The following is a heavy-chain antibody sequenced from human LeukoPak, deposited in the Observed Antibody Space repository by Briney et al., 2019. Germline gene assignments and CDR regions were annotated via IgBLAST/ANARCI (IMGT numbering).Heavy chain of an antibody. CDR1: GFTFGTYA. Sequence: GSLRLSCAASGFTFGTYAMSWVRHAPGKGLEWVSAISGSGGSTYYADSVKGRFTISRDNSKNTLYLQLNSLRAEDTAVYYCAKERYDSSRDYGDYWGQGTLVTVSS. CDR3: AKERYDSSRDYGDY. V-gene: IGHV3-23*01. CDR2: ISGSGGST. J-gene: IGHJ4*02. D-gene: IGHD3-22*01.